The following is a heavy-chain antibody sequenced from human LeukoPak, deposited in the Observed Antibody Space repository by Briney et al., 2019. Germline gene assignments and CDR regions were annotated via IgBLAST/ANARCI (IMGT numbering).Heavy chain of an antibody. J-gene: IGHJ3*02. Sequence: GRSLRLSCAASGFTFDDYAMSWVRQAPGKGLEWVSAISGSGGSTYYADSVKGRFTISRDNSKNTLYLQMNSLRAEDTAVYYCAKDKNGGAYFDIWGQGTMVTVSS. V-gene: IGHV3-23*01. CDR1: GFTFDDYA. CDR2: ISGSGGST. CDR3: AKDKNGGAYFDI. D-gene: IGHD4-23*01.